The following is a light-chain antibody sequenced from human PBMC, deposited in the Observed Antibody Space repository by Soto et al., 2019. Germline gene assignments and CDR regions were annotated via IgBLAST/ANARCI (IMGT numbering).Light chain of an antibody. CDR1: QSVLYSSNNKNY. CDR3: QQYYSTPLT. Sequence: DIVMTQSPDSLAVSLGERATINCKSSQSVLYSSNNKNYLACYQQKPGQPPKLLIYWASTRESGVPDRFSGSGSVTDFPLTISSLQAEDVAVYYCQQYYSTPLTFGGGTKVEIK. V-gene: IGKV4-1*01. J-gene: IGKJ4*01. CDR2: WAS.